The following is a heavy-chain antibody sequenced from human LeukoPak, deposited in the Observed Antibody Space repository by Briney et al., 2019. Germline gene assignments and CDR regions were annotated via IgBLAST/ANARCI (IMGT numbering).Heavy chain of an antibody. CDR1: GGSFSGYY. D-gene: IGHD5-12*01. CDR3: ARVRGYSGYGLDY. CDR2: INHSGST. J-gene: IGHJ4*02. Sequence: SETLSLTCAVYGGSFSGYYWSWIRQPPGKGLEWIGEINHSGSTNYNPSLKSRVTISVDTSKNQFSLKLSSVTAADTAVYYCARVRGYSGYGLDYWGQGTLVTVSS. V-gene: IGHV4-34*01.